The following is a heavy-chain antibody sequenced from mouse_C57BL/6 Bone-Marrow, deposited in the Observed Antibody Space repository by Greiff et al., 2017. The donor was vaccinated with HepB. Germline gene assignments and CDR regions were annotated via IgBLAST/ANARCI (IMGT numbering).Heavy chain of an antibody. J-gene: IGHJ4*01. V-gene: IGHV1-82*01. CDR3: ARGGYYGRDYYAMDY. CDR1: GYAFSSSW. Sequence: QVQLQQSGPELVKPGASVKISCKASGYAFSSSWMNWVKQRPGKGLEWIGRIYPGDGDTNYNGKFKGKATLTADKSSSTANMQLSSLTSEDSAVYFCARGGYYGRDYYAMDYWGQGTSVTVSS. CDR2: IYPGDGDT. D-gene: IGHD1-1*01.